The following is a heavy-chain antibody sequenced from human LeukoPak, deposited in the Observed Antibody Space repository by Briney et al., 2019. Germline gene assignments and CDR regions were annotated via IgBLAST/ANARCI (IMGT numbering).Heavy chain of an antibody. CDR2: IYYSGST. CDR1: GGSISSYY. J-gene: IGHJ6*02. D-gene: IGHD2-2*01. V-gene: IGHV4-59*01. Sequence: SETLSLTCSVSGGSISSYYWSWIRQPPGKGLEYIGYIYYSGSTNYNPSLKSRVTISLDTSKDQFSLNLTSVTAADTAVYYCARLKCISTTCPSRYVMDVWGQGTTVTVSS. CDR3: ARLKCISTTCPSRYVMDV.